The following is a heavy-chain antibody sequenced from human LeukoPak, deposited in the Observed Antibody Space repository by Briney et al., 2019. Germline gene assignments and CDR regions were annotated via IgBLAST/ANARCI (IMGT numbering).Heavy chain of an antibody. Sequence: GGSLRLSCAASGFTFSSYSMNWVRQAPGKGLEWVSYISSSSTIYYADSVKGRFTISRDNAKNSLYLQMNSLRAEDTAVYYCARVRAGMYSSSLDAFDIWGQGTMVTVSS. CDR1: GFTFSSYS. D-gene: IGHD6-13*01. CDR3: ARVRAGMYSSSLDAFDI. V-gene: IGHV3-48*01. CDR2: ISSSSTI. J-gene: IGHJ3*02.